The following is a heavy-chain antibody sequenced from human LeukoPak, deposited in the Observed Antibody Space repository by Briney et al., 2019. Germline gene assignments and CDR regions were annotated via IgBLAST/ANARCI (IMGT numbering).Heavy chain of an antibody. Sequence: GGSLRLSCAASGFTLSSNYMSWVRQAPGKGLEWVSVIYSGGSTYYADSVKGRFTISRDNSKNTLYLQMNSLRAEDTAVYYCHQTYYYDSSGYYRYYYYGMDVWGQGTTVTVSS. J-gene: IGHJ6*02. CDR2: IYSGGST. CDR3: HQTYYYDSSGYYRYYYYGMDV. D-gene: IGHD3-22*01. V-gene: IGHV3-66*01. CDR1: GFTLSSNY.